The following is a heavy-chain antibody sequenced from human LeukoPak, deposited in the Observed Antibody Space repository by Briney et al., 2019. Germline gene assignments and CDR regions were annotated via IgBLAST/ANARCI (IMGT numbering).Heavy chain of an antibody. J-gene: IGHJ6*03. V-gene: IGHV4-4*09. Sequence: SETLSLTCTVSGGSISSYYWSWIRQPPGKGLEWIGYIYTSGSTNYNPSLKSRVTISVDTSKNQFSLKLSSVTAADTAVYYCARVYGPYMDVWGKGTTVTVSS. D-gene: IGHD5/OR15-5a*01. CDR1: GGSISSYY. CDR2: IYTSGST. CDR3: ARVYGPYMDV.